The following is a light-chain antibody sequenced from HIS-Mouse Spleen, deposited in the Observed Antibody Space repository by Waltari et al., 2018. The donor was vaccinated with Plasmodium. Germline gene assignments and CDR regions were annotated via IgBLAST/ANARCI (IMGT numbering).Light chain of an antibody. CDR2: GAS. CDR1: KSVSSN. J-gene: IGKJ3*01. Sequence: EIVMTQSPATLSVSPGERATLSCRASKSVSSNLAWYQQKPGQAPRLLIYGASTRATGIPARFSGSRSGTEFTLTISSLKSEDFAVYYCQQYNNWSFTFGPGTKVDIK. V-gene: IGKV3-15*01. CDR3: QQYNNWSFT.